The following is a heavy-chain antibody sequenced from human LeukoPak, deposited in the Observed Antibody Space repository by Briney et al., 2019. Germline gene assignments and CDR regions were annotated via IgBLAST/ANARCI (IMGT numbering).Heavy chain of an antibody. CDR1: GFSFTSYW. J-gene: IGHJ4*02. Sequence: GESLQISCKGSGFSFTSYWIGWVRQLPGKGLEYLGIIYPSDSDTRYNPSFQGQVTISADKSISTAYLQWSSLEASDTAMYYCARRAWASSNWYFDYWGQGTLVTVSS. D-gene: IGHD4-11*01. CDR3: ARRAWASSNWYFDY. CDR2: IYPSDSDT. V-gene: IGHV5-51*01.